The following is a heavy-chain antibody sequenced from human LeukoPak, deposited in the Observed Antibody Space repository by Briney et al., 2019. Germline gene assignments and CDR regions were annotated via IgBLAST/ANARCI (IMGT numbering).Heavy chain of an antibody. CDR3: ATDGAGFDT. V-gene: IGHV3-11*05. CDR2: INMGSSNT. CDR1: GLTFDDYD. J-gene: IGHJ5*02. Sequence: GGSLRLSCAASGLTFDDYDMHWIRQAPGKGLEWLSYINMGSSNTHYADSVKGRFTISRDNAKKSLYLEMNNLRAEDTAVYYCATDGAGFDTWGQGVLVTVSS.